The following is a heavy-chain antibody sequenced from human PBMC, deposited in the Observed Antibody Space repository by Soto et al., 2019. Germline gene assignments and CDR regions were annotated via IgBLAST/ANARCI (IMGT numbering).Heavy chain of an antibody. CDR3: ARAYEGDYFDY. CDR2: ISYDGSNK. Sequence: PGGSLRLSCAASGFTFSSYAMHWVRQAPGKGLEWVAVISYDGSNKYYADSVKGRFTISRDNSKNTLYLQMNSLRAEDTAVYYCARAYEGDYFDYWGQGTLDTVSS. V-gene: IGHV3-30-3*01. CDR1: GFTFSSYA. J-gene: IGHJ4*02. D-gene: IGHD3-16*01.